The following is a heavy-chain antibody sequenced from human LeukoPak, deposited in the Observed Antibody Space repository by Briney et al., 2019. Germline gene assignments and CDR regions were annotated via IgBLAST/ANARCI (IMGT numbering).Heavy chain of an antibody. Sequence: GGSLRLSCAASGFTFSDYYMSWLRQAPGKGLEWVSYISSGGSTIYYADSVKGRFTISRDNAKNSLYLQMNSLRAEDTAVYYCARDQLTTVTPIWGQGTLVTVSS. CDR3: ARDQLTTVTPI. CDR1: GFTFSDYY. CDR2: ISSGGSTI. V-gene: IGHV3-11*01. D-gene: IGHD4-17*01. J-gene: IGHJ4*02.